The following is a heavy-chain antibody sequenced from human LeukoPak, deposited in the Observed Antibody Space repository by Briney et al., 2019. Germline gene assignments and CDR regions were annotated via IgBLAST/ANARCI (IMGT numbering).Heavy chain of an antibody. CDR1: GYTFTNYW. D-gene: IGHD6-19*01. V-gene: IGHV5-51*01. CDR3: GRQSIAVAGGFDW. J-gene: IGHJ4*02. CDR2: IYPDDSDA. Sequence: GESLKISCKSSGYTFTNYWIGWVRQMPGKGLEWMGTIYPDDSDARFSPSFQGQVTISADKSISTAYLQWSSLRASDTAMYYCGRQSIAVAGGFDWWGQGTLVTVSS.